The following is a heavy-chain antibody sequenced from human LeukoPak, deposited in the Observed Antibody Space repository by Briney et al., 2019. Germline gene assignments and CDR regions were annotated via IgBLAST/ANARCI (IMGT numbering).Heavy chain of an antibody. CDR3: ARVTSSSWYSYFDY. V-gene: IGHV1-46*01. J-gene: IGHJ4*02. CDR2: NNPRGVST. D-gene: IGHD6-13*01. Sequence: ASVKVSCKASGDTFSYQYIHWVRQAPGQGLEWMGINNPRGVSTNYAQKFRDRVTMTRDASTSTVYMELSSLKSDDTAVYYCARVTSSSWYSYFDYWGQGTLAIVSS. CDR1: GDTFSYQY.